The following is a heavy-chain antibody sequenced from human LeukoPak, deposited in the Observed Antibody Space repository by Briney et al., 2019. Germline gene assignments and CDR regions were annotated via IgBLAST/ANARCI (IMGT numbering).Heavy chain of an antibody. J-gene: IGHJ4*02. Sequence: PGGSLRLSCAASGFTVSSNHMSWVRQAPGKGLEWVSVIYSGGSTYYADSVKGRFTISRDNSKNMLYLQMNSLRAEDTAVYYCARTHRSYGLSSRRGSGSLFDYWGQGTLVTVSS. V-gene: IGHV3-66*01. D-gene: IGHD3-10*01. CDR2: IYSGGST. CDR1: GFTVSSNH. CDR3: ARTHRSYGLSSRRGSGSLFDY.